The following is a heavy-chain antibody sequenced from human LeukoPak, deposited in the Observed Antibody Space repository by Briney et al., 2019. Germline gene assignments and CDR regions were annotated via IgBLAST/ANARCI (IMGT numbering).Heavy chain of an antibody. CDR1: GFTFSRYW. CDR2: INTDGRTI. D-gene: IGHD4-17*01. Sequence: PGGSLRLSCAASGFTFSRYWMHWVRQAPGKGLVWVSRINTDGRTITYADSVKGRFTISRDNAKNTLYLQMNSLRAEDTAVYYCAKAGHGDGRGRFQHWGQGTLVTVSS. CDR3: AKAGHGDGRGRFQH. V-gene: IGHV3-74*01. J-gene: IGHJ1*01.